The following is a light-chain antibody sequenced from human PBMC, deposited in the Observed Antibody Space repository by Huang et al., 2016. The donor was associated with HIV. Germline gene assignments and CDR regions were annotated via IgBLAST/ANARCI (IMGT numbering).Light chain of an antibody. Sequence: DIQMTQSPSSLSASVGDRVTISCRASQGIANHLAWYQQRPGKAPKLLIYAASALQSGVPSRVSGSGSGTEFALTISSLQPEDVATYFCQKYNSAPRTFGPGTKVEIK. CDR2: AAS. CDR3: QKYNSAPRT. V-gene: IGKV1-27*01. J-gene: IGKJ3*01. CDR1: QGIANH.